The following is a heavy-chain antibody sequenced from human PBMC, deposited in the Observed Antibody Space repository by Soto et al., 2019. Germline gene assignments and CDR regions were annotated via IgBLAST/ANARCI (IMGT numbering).Heavy chain of an antibody. CDR2: IYYSGST. CDR1: GGSISSGGYS. J-gene: IGHJ5*02. Sequence: SETLSLTCTVSGGSISSGGYSWSWIRQPPGKGLEWIGYIYYSGSTNYNPSLKSRVTISVDTSKNQFSLKLSSVTAADTAVYYCARDGEYCSGGSCYQNWFDPWGQGTLVTVSS. CDR3: ARDGEYCSGGSCYQNWFDP. D-gene: IGHD2-15*01. V-gene: IGHV4-61*08.